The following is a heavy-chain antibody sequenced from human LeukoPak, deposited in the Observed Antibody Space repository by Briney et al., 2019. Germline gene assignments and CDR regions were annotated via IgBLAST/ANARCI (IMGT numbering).Heavy chain of an antibody. CDR2: VSGFGGSP. D-gene: IGHD6-19*01. J-gene: IGHJ4*02. CDR1: GFPFSSYA. CDR3: AKEVSSGYSSGWVDY. Sequence: QLGGSLRLFRAPSGFPFSSYAIRWVGPPPRRGRAGVSAVSGFGGSPLYADSVKGRFTISRDNSKNTLYLQMDSLRAEDTGVYYCAKEVSSGYSSGWVDYWGQGTLVTVSS. V-gene: IGHV3-23*01.